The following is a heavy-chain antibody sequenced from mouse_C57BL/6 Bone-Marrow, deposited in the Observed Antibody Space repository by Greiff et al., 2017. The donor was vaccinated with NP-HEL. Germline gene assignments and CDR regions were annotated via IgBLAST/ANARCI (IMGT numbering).Heavy chain of an antibody. CDR3: ARWGQLRLADY. V-gene: IGHV1-81*01. CDR2: IYPRSGNT. D-gene: IGHD3-2*02. CDR1: GYTFTSYG. J-gene: IGHJ4*01. Sequence: QVQLKESGAELARPGASVKLSCKASGYTFTSYGISWVKQRTGQGLEWIGEIYPRSGNTYYNEKFKGKATLTADKSSSTAYMELRSLTSEDSAVYFCARWGQLRLADYWGQGTSVTVSS.